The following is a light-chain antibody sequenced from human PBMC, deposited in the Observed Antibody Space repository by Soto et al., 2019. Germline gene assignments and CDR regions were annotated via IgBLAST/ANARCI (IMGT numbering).Light chain of an antibody. V-gene: IGKV3-20*01. CDR1: QSVSSSY. CDR3: QQYGSSHWT. CDR2: GAS. Sequence: EIVLTQSPGTLSLSPGERATLSCRASQSVSSSYLAWYQQKPGQAPRLLIYGASSRATGIPDRFSGSGSGTDFTLSISRLEPEDFAEYYCQQYGSSHWTFGQGTKVEIK. J-gene: IGKJ1*01.